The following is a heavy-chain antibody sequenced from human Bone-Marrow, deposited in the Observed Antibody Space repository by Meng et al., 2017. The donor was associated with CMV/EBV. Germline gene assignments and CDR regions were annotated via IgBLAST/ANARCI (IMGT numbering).Heavy chain of an antibody. CDR2: IHYSETT. CDR1: GGSISSGDNY. V-gene: IGHV4-30-4*08. Sequence: SEPLSLTCTVSGGSISSGDNYWSWIRQPPGKGLEWIGYIHYSETTYYNPSLKSRITISADTSKNHFSLKLTSVTAADTAVYDCARASHTVAPWFFAYWGQGMLVTVSS. CDR3: ARASHTVAPWFFAY. D-gene: IGHD3-22*01. J-gene: IGHJ4*02.